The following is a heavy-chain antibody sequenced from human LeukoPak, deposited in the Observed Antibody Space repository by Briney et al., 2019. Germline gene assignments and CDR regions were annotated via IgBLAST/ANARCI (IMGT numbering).Heavy chain of an antibody. Sequence: ASVKVSCKASGYSSSNYGISWVRQAPGQGLEWMGWISAYNGNTNYAQKLQGRVTMTTDTSTSTAYMELRSLRSDDTAVYYCARDASYYDILTGYYTNWFDPWGQGTLVTVSS. J-gene: IGHJ5*02. CDR1: GYSSSNYG. CDR3: ARDASYYDILTGYYTNWFDP. CDR2: ISAYNGNT. D-gene: IGHD3-9*01. V-gene: IGHV1-18*01.